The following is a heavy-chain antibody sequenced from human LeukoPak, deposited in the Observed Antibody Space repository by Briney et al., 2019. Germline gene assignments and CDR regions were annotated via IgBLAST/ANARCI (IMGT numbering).Heavy chain of an antibody. V-gene: IGHV3-23*01. CDR3: AKSPLIAAAGTARTYYDDSSGYYVDY. J-gene: IGHJ4*02. Sequence: PGGSLRLXCAASGFTFSSYAMSWVRQAPGKGLEWVSAISGSGGSSYYADPVKGRFTISRDNSKNTLYLQMNSLKAEDTAVYYCAKSPLIAAAGTARTYYDDSSGYYVDYWGQGTLVTVSS. CDR2: ISGSGGSS. CDR1: GFTFSSYA. D-gene: IGHD3-22*01.